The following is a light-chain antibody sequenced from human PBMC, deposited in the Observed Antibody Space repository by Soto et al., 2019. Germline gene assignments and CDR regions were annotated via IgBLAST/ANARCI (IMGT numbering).Light chain of an antibody. CDR1: SSDVGDYNY. CDR3: SSYTSSSTLLYV. CDR2: DVS. J-gene: IGLJ1*01. V-gene: IGLV2-14*01. Sequence: QSALTQPASVSGSPGQSITISCTGTSSDVGDYNYVSSYEQHPGKAPKPMIYDVSNRPSGVSNRFSGSKSGNTASLTICGVQAEDEAVYYCSSYTSSSTLLYVFGTGTKLTVL.